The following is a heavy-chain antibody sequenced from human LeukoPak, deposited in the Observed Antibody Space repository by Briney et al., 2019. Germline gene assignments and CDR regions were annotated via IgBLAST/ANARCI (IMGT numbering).Heavy chain of an antibody. CDR3: TRDPPYYDGSGYYYDY. J-gene: IGHJ4*02. D-gene: IGHD3-22*01. V-gene: IGHV3-21*01. CDR1: GFTFSTYS. Sequence: GGSLRLSCAASGFTFSTYSMNWVRQAPGKGLEWVSSISGSSIYIYYADSVKGRFTISRDNAKNSLNLQLNSLRAEDTAVYYCTRDPPYYDGSGYYYDYWGQGTLVTVSS. CDR2: ISGSSIYI.